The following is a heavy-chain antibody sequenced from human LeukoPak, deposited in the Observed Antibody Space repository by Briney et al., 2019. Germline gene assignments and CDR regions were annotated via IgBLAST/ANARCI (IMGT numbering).Heavy chain of an antibody. CDR2: ISAYNGNT. D-gene: IGHD3-10*01. Sequence: ASVKVSCKASGYTFTSYGISWVRQAPGQGLEWMGWISAYNGNTNYAQKLQGRVTMTTDTSTSTAYMELRSLRSADTAVYYCARDYYGSGSHPLSAFDIWGQGTMVTVSS. CDR1: GYTFTSYG. V-gene: IGHV1-18*01. CDR3: ARDYYGSGSHPLSAFDI. J-gene: IGHJ3*02.